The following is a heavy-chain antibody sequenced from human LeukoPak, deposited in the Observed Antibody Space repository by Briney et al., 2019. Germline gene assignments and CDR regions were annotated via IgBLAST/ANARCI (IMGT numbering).Heavy chain of an antibody. CDR1: GGSISSYY. V-gene: IGHV4-59*01. D-gene: IGHD1-1*01. J-gene: IGHJ2*01. CDR3: AREVLRGMYFDL. Sequence: PSETLSLTCTVSGGSISSYYWSWIRQPPGKGLEWIGYIYYSGSTNYNPSLKSRVTISVDTSKNQFSLKLSSVTAADTAVYYCAREVLRGMYFDLWGRGTLVTVSS. CDR2: IYYSGST.